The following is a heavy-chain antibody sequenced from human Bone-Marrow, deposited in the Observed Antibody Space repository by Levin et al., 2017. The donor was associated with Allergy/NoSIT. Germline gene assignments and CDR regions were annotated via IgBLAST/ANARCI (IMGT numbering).Heavy chain of an antibody. CDR1: GYTFTSYD. CDR2: MNPNSGNT. V-gene: IGHV1-8*01. J-gene: IGHJ5*02. CDR3: ARHCSSTSCSPAMFPQEGPNWFDP. D-gene: IGHD2-2*01. Sequence: ASVKVSCKASGYTFTSYDINWVRQATGQGLEWMGWMNPNSGNTGYAQKFQGRVTMTRNTSISTAYMELSSLRSEDTAVYYCARHCSSTSCSPAMFPQEGPNWFDPWGQGTLVTVSS.